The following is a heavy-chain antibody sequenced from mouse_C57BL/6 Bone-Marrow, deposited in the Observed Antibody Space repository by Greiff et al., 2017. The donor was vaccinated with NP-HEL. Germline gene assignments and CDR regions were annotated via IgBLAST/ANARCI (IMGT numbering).Heavy chain of an antibody. CDR1: GYTFTNYW. CDR2: IDPNSGGT. D-gene: IGHD1-1*01. CDR3: ARYYYGSGYFDY. V-gene: IGHV1-72*01. Sequence: QVQLQQSGAELVKPGASVKLSCKASGYTFTNYWMHWVKQRHGRGLEWIGRIDPNSGGTKYNEKFKSKATLTVDKPSSTADMQLRSLTSEYSAVYYCARYYYGSGYFDYWGQGTTLTVSS. J-gene: IGHJ2*01.